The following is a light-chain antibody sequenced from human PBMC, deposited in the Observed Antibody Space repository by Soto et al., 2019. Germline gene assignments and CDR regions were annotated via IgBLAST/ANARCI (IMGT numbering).Light chain of an antibody. CDR2: GAS. J-gene: IGKJ4*01. Sequence: EFVLTQSPGTLSLSPGERATLSCRASQGVSRYLAWYQQKPGQAPRLLIYGASGRATGTPDRFSGSASGTDFTLTISRLQPEDFAAYHCQQNDSPPLTFGGGTKVDIK. CDR1: QGVSRY. CDR3: QQNDSPPLT. V-gene: IGKV3-20*01.